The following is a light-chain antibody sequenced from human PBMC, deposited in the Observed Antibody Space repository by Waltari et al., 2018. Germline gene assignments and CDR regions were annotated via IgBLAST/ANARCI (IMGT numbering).Light chain of an antibody. Sequence: DIQMTQSPSSVSASVGDRVTITCRASQGISTWLAWYQQKPGKAPQLLIYAASTLQSGVPSRFSGSGSGTDFTLTISNLQPEDFATYYCQQSYSLPRTFGQGTKVEVK. J-gene: IGKJ1*01. V-gene: IGKV1-12*01. CDR1: QGISTW. CDR2: AAS. CDR3: QQSYSLPRT.